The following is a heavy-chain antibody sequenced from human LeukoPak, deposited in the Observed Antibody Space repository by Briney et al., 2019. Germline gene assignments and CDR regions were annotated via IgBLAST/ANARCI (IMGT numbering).Heavy chain of an antibody. CDR1: GYTFTGYY. J-gene: IGHJ4*02. V-gene: IGHV1-2*02. CDR2: INPNGGGT. CDR3: AREEIMITFGGVIGHFDY. D-gene: IGHD3-16*02. Sequence: ASVKVSCKASGYTFTGYYMHWVRQAPGQGLEWMGWINPNGGGTNYAQKFQGRVTMTRDTSISTAYMELSRLRSDDTAVYYCAREEIMITFGGVIGHFDYWGQGTLVTVSS.